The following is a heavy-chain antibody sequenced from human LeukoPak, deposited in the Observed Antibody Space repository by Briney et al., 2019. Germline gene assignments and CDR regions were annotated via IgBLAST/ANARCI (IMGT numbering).Heavy chain of an antibody. CDR2: ISSSSSYI. J-gene: IGHJ4*02. D-gene: IGHD6-19*01. V-gene: IGHV3-21*01. CDR1: GFTFSSYS. CDR3: ARGSSSGWYLGPFDY. Sequence: GGSLRLSCAASGFTFSSYSMNWVRQGPGKGLEWVSSISSSSSYIYYADSVKGRFTISRDNAKNSLYLQMNSLRAEDTAVYYCARGSSSGWYLGPFDYWGQGTLVTVSS.